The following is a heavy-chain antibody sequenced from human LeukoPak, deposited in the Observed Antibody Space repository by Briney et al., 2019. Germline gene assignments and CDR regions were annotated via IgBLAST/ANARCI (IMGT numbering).Heavy chain of an antibody. J-gene: IGHJ4*02. CDR1: GFTFSSYG. CDR3: AKDGPYSGSTESPFDY. CDR2: ISYDGSNK. V-gene: IGHV3-30*18. Sequence: PGRSLRHSCAASGFTFSSYGMHWVRQAPGKGLEWVAVISYDGSNKYYADCVKGRFTISRDNSKNTLYLQMNSLRAEDTAVYYCAKDGPYSGSTESPFDYWGQGTLVTVSS. D-gene: IGHD1-26*01.